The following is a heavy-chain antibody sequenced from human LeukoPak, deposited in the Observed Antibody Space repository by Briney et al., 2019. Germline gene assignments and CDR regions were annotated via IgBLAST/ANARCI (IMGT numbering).Heavy chain of an antibody. D-gene: IGHD6-13*01. CDR2: ISSSSSTK. V-gene: IGHV3-48*04. J-gene: IGHJ4*02. CDR3: ARWIAAAGSDY. Sequence: GGSLRLSWAASGFTFSSNSMNWVRQAPGKGLEWVSYISSSSSTKYYADSVKGRFTISRDNAKNSLYLQINSLRAEDTAVYYCARWIAAAGSDYWGQGTLVTVSS. CDR1: GFTFSSNS.